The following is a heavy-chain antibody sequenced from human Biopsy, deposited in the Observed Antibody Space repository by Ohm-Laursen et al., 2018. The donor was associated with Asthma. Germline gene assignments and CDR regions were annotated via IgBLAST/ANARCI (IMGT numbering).Heavy chain of an antibody. J-gene: IGHJ4*02. CDR3: ARGYSTSWYFGY. CDR2: ISSRGSNI. Sequence: SLRLSCSASGFSLDDYAMYWVRQGPGKGLEWVAYISSRGSNIFYADSVKGRFTISRDNAKKSLFLEMNSLTVEDTAVYFCARGYSTSWYFGYWGQGTLVTVSS. V-gene: IGHV3-11*01. CDR1: GFSLDDYA. D-gene: IGHD6-13*01.